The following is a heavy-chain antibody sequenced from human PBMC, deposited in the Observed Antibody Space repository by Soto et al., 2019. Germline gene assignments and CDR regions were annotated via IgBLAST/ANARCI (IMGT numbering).Heavy chain of an antibody. CDR2: IIPIFGTA. D-gene: IGHD3-9*01. Sequence: GASVKLSCKASGGTFSSYAISWVRQAPGQGLEWMGGIIPIFGTANYAQKFQGRVTITADESTSTAYMELSSLRSEDTAVYYCARIPNYDILTGYLGGPDYWGQGALVTVSS. J-gene: IGHJ4*02. CDR1: GGTFSSYA. V-gene: IGHV1-69*13. CDR3: ARIPNYDILTGYLGGPDY.